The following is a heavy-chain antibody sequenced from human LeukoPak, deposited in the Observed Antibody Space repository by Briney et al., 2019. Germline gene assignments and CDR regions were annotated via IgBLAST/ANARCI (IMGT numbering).Heavy chain of an antibody. V-gene: IGHV3-7*01. J-gene: IGHJ4*02. Sequence: GGSRRLSCAASGFTLSGYWMSWVRQAPGKGLEWVANINKDGSERYNVDSVKGRFTISRDNANKSLYLQMNSLRAEDTSVYYCARESKGRSKIDYWGQGTLVTVSS. CDR3: ARESKGRSKIDY. CDR2: INKDGSER. CDR1: GFTLSGYW. D-gene: IGHD4-17*01.